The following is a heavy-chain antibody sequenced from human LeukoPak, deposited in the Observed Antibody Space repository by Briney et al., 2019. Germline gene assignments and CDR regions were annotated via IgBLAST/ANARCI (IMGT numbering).Heavy chain of an antibody. Sequence: PSETLSLTCTVSGGSINSGNYYWSWIRQHPGKGLEWIGYISYSGSRYYNPPLKSRVTISIDLSKNQFSLKLSSVTAADTAVYYCARDLGGDGYNLRNWFDPWGQGTLVTVSP. CDR2: ISYSGSR. J-gene: IGHJ5*02. V-gene: IGHV4-31*03. CDR3: ARDLGGDGYNLRNWFDP. D-gene: IGHD5-24*01. CDR1: GGSINSGNYY.